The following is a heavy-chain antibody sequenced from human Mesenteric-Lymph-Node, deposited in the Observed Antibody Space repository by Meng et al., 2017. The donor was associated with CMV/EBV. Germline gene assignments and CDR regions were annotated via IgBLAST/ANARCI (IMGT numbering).Heavy chain of an antibody. CDR1: GFSFSTYA. V-gene: IGHV3-30*04. CDR3: ATSGYSYGYYYGMDV. Sequence: GESLKISCAASGFSFSTYAMSWVRQAPGKGLEWVAVISYDGSNKYYADSVKGRFTISRDNSKNTLYLQMNSLRAEDTAVYYCATSGYSYGYYYGMDVWGQGTTVTVSS. D-gene: IGHD5-18*01. J-gene: IGHJ6*02. CDR2: ISYDGSNK.